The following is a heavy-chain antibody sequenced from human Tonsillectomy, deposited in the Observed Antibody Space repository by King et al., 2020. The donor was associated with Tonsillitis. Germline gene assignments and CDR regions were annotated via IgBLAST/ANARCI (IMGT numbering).Heavy chain of an antibody. CDR1: GYTFTGYY. J-gene: IGHJ4*01. CDR3: ARAAAYDFWSGSCFDY. Sequence: GQLVQSGAEVKKPGASVKVSCKASGYTFTGYYMHWVRQAPGQGLEWMGWINPNSGGTNYAQKFQGWVTMTRDTSISTAYMELSRLRSDDTAVYYCARAAAYDFWSGSCFDYWGHGTLVTVSS. CDR2: INPNSGGT. D-gene: IGHD3-3*01. V-gene: IGHV1-2*04.